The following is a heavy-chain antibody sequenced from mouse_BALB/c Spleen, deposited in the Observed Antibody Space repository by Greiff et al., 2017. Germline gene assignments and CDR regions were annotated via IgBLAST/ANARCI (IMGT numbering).Heavy chain of an antibody. Sequence: VQGVESGAELVRPGASVTLSCKASGYTFTDYEMHWVKQTPVHGLEWIGAIDPETGGTAYNQKFKGKATLTADKSSSTAYMELRSLTSEDSAVYYCTRWKEITTSWFAYWGQGTLVTVSA. CDR1: GYTFTDYE. J-gene: IGHJ3*01. V-gene: IGHV1-15*01. CDR3: TRWKEITTSWFAY. D-gene: IGHD2-4*01. CDR2: IDPETGGT.